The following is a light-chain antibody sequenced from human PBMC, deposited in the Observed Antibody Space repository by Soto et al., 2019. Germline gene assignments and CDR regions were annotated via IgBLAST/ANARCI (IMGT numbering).Light chain of an antibody. Sequence: AIRMTQSPSSLSASTGDRVTITCRASQGISSYLAWYQQKPGKAPKLLIYAASTLQSGVPSRFSGSGSGTDFTLTISCLQSEDFATYYCQQSYSTPPWTFGQGIKVEIK. CDR2: AAS. CDR3: QQSYSTPPWT. CDR1: QGISSY. J-gene: IGKJ1*01. V-gene: IGKV1-8*01.